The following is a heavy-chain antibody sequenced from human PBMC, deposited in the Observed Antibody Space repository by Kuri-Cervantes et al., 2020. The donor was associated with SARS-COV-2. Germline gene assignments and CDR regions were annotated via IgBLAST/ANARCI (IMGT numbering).Heavy chain of an antibody. CDR2: ISSSSSYI. D-gene: IGHD6-19*01. CDR1: GFTFSSYS. Sequence: LSLPCAASGFTFSSYSMNWVRQAPGKGLEWVSSISSSSSYIYYADSVKGRFTISRDNAKNSLYLQMNSLRADDTAVYYCASTPGQWLVLNYFDYWCQGTPVTVSS. CDR3: ASTPGQWLVLNYFDY. J-gene: IGHJ4*02. V-gene: IGHV3-21*01.